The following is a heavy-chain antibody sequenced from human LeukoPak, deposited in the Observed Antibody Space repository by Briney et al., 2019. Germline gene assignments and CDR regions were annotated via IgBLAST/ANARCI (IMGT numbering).Heavy chain of an antibody. CDR1: GFTFSSYE. Sequence: GGSLRLSCAASGFTFSSYEMNWVRQAPGKGLEWVSYISSSGSTIYYADSVKGRFTISRDNAKNSLYLQMNSLRAEDTAVYYCARLFGGVTTYDYWGQGALVTVSS. J-gene: IGHJ4*02. CDR3: ARLFGGVTTYDY. D-gene: IGHD2-8*02. V-gene: IGHV3-48*03. CDR2: ISSSGSTI.